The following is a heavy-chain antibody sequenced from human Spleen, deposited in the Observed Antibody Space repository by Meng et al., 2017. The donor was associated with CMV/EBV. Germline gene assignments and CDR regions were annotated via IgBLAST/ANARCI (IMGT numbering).Heavy chain of an antibody. Sequence: GGSLRLSCAASGFTFDDYGMSWVRQAPGKGLEWVSGINWNGGSTGYADSVKGRFTISRDNAKNSLYLQMNSLRAEDTALYYCARVYSSGWTPYGMDVWGQGTTVTVSS. D-gene: IGHD6-19*01. V-gene: IGHV3-20*04. CDR2: INWNGGST. CDR1: GFTFDDYG. J-gene: IGHJ6*02. CDR3: ARVYSSGWTPYGMDV.